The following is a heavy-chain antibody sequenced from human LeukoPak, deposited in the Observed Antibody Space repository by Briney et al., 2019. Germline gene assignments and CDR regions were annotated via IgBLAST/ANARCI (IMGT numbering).Heavy chain of an antibody. V-gene: IGHV3-48*01. Sequence: GGSLRLSCAASGFTVSSNYMSWVRQAPGKGLEWVSYISSSGSTIYYADSVKGRFTISRDNSKNTLYLQMNSLRAEDTAVYYCARDSRLGAEYYFDYWGQGTLVTVSS. CDR2: ISSSGSTI. CDR1: GFTVSSNY. J-gene: IGHJ4*02. D-gene: IGHD2/OR15-2a*01. CDR3: ARDSRLGAEYYFDY.